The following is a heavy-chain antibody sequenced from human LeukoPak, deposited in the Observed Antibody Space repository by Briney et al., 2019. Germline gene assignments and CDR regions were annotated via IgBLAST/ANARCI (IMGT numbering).Heavy chain of an antibody. Sequence: ASVKVSCKASGYTFTSYAMHWVRQAPGQRLEWMGWINAGNGNTKYSQKFQGRVTITRDTSASTACMELSSLRSEDTAVYYCARDLKILGSGSYYTVPGYWGQGTLVTVSS. CDR1: GYTFTSYA. D-gene: IGHD3-10*01. CDR2: INAGNGNT. V-gene: IGHV1-3*01. CDR3: ARDLKILGSGSYYTVPGY. J-gene: IGHJ4*02.